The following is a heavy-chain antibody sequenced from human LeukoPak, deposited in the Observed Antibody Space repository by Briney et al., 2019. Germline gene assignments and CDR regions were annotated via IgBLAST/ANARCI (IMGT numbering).Heavy chain of an antibody. CDR1: GFTVSSNY. CDR3: AAGYCSGGSCYLPF. Sequence: GSLRLSCAASGFTVSSNYMSWVRQAPGKGLEWVSVIYSGDTTYYADSVKGRFTISRDNSKNTLYLQMNSLRGEDTAVYYCAAGYCSGGSCYLPFWGQGTLVTVSS. CDR2: IYSGDTT. D-gene: IGHD2-15*01. J-gene: IGHJ4*02. V-gene: IGHV3-53*01.